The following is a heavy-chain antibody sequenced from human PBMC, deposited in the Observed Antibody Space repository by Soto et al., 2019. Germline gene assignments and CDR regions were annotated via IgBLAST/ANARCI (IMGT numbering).Heavy chain of an antibody. J-gene: IGHJ6*02. D-gene: IGHD2-2*01. V-gene: IGHV1-69*13. CDR2: IIPISDTT. CDR1: GGTFSSYA. Sequence: SVKVSCKASGGTFSSYAISWVRQAPGQGLEWTGGIIPISDTTNYAQKFQGRVTITADESTSTAYMELSSLRSEDTAVYYCARSQGSSTSLEIYYYYYYGMDVWGQGTTVTVSS. CDR3: ARSQGSSTSLEIYYYYYYGMDV.